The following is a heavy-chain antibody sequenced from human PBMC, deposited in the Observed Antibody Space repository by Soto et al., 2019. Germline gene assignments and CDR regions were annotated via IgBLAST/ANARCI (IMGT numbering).Heavy chain of an antibody. J-gene: IGHJ3*02. V-gene: IGHV4-59*01. CDR1: GGSISSYY. D-gene: IGHD2-2*01. CDR2: IYYSGST. CDR3: ARVKLGPAASLYAFDI. Sequence: SETLSLTCTVSGGSISSYYWSWIRQPPGKGLEWIGYIYYSGSTNYNPSLKSRVTISVDTSKNQFSLKLSSVTAADTAVYYCARVKLGPAASLYAFDIWGQGTRVTVSS.